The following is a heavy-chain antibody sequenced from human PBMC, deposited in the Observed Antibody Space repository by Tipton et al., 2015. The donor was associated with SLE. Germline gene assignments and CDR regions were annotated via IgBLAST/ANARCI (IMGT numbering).Heavy chain of an antibody. V-gene: IGHV4-59*12. J-gene: IGHJ3*02. CDR2: IYYSGST. CDR3: ARELTYLGAFDI. CDR1: GGSISSYY. Sequence: LRLSCTVSGGSISSYYWSWIRQPPGKGLEWIGYIYYSGSTNYNPSLKSRVTISVDTSKNQFSLKLSSVTAADTAVYYCARELTYLGAFDIWGQGTMVTVSS. D-gene: IGHD2-8*01.